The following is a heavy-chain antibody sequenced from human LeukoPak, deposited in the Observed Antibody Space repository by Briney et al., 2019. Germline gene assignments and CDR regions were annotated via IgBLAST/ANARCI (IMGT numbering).Heavy chain of an antibody. V-gene: IGHV3-48*03. CDR3: ASVGRQWLVFDY. J-gene: IGHJ4*02. D-gene: IGHD6-19*01. CDR1: GFTFSSYE. Sequence: GGSLRLSCAASGFTFSSYEMNWVRQAPGKGLEWVSYIRSSGSAIYYADSVKGRFTISRDNAKNSLYLQMNSLRAEDTAVYYCASVGRQWLVFDYWGQGTLVTVHS. CDR2: IRSSGSAI.